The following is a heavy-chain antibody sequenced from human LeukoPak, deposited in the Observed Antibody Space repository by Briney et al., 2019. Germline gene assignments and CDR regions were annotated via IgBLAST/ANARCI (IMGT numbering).Heavy chain of an antibody. V-gene: IGHV3-23*01. J-gene: IGHJ4*02. CDR3: AKEGYSYGTPDFDY. D-gene: IGHD5-18*01. Sequence: GGSLRLSCAASGFTFSSSAMNWVRQAPGKGLEWVSAISGSGGSTYYADSVKGRFTISRDNSKNTLYLQMNSLRAEDTAVYYCAKEGYSYGTPDFDYWGQGTLVTVSS. CDR1: GFTFSSSA. CDR2: ISGSGGST.